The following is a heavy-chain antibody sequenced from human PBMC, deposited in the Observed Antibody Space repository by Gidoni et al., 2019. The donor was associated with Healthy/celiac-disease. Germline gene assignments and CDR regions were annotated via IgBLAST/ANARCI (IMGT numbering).Heavy chain of an antibody. J-gene: IGHJ4*02. CDR1: VYTFTSYY. Sequence: QVQLVQSGAEVKKPGASVKVSCKASVYTFTSYYMHWVRQAPGQGLAWMGIINPSGGSTSYAQKFQGRVTMTRDTSTSTVYMELSSLRSEDTAVYYCARDGIAAAGSIDYWGQGTLVTVSS. CDR2: INPSGGST. V-gene: IGHV1-46*03. CDR3: ARDGIAAAGSIDY. D-gene: IGHD6-13*01.